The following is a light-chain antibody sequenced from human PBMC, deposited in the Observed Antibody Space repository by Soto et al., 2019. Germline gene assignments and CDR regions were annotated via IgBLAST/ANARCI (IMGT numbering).Light chain of an antibody. V-gene: IGLV2-11*01. Sequence: QSALAQPRSVSGSPGQSVTISCTGTTSDVGAYTYVSWYQQHPGKAPNLMIYDVSKRPSGVPYRFSGSKSGNTASLTISGLQAEDEADYYCSSYAGSRVVFGGGTKLTVL. CDR2: DVS. CDR3: SSYAGSRVV. CDR1: TSDVGAYTY. J-gene: IGLJ2*01.